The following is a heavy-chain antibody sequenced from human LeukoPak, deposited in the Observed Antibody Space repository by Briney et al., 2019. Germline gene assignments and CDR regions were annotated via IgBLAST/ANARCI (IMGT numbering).Heavy chain of an antibody. V-gene: IGHV3-64*01. J-gene: IGHJ4*02. Sequence: GGSLRLSCAASGFTFSSYAMHWVRQAPGKGLEYVSAISSNGGSTYYANSVKGRFTISRDNSKNTLYLQMGSLRAEDMAVYYCARDLLGPLDYWGQGTLVTVSS. CDR1: GFTFSSYA. CDR3: ARDLLGPLDY. D-gene: IGHD2-15*01. CDR2: ISSNGGST.